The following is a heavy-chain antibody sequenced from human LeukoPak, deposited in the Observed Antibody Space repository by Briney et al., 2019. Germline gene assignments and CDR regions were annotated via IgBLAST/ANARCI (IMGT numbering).Heavy chain of an antibody. V-gene: IGHV3-74*01. Sequence: GGSLRLSCAASGNYWMHWVRQAPGKGLVWVSHINSDGSWTSYADSVKGRFTISKDNARNTVYLQMNNLRAEDTAVYYCVSFYEAYWGRGTLVTVS. J-gene: IGHJ4*02. CDR1: GNYW. CDR3: VSFYEAY. D-gene: IGHD2/OR15-2a*01. CDR2: INSDGSWT.